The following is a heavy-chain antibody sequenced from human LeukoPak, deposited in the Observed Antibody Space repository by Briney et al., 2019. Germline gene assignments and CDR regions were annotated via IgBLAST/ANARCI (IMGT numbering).Heavy chain of an antibody. V-gene: IGHV1-69*05. J-gene: IGHJ4*02. CDR3: ARANNGYSSGWYGVFDY. D-gene: IGHD6-19*01. Sequence: GASVKVSCNASGGTFSSYAISWVRQAPGQGLEWMGGIIHIFGTANYAQKFQGRVTITTDESTSKAYMELSSLRSEDTAVYYCARANNGYSSGWYGVFDYWGQGTLVTVSS. CDR2: IIHIFGTA. CDR1: GGTFSSYA.